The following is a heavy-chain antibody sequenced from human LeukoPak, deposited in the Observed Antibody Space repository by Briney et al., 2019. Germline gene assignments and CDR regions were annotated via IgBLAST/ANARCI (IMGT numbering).Heavy chain of an antibody. Sequence: ASVTVSCTASGYTFTSYGISWVRQAPGQGLEWMGWISAYNGNTNYAQKLQGRVTMATDTSTSTAYMELRSLRSDDTAVYYCARARTDSSGWYEDAFDIWGQGTMVTVSS. V-gene: IGHV1-18*01. CDR1: GYTFTSYG. J-gene: IGHJ3*02. D-gene: IGHD6-19*01. CDR3: ARARTDSSGWYEDAFDI. CDR2: ISAYNGNT.